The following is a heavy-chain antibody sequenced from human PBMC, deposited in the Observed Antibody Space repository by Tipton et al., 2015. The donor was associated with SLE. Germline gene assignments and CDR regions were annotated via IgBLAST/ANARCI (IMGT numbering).Heavy chain of an antibody. D-gene: IGHD3-22*01. V-gene: IGHV4-61*01. CDR1: GGSISSSSYY. Sequence: PGLVKPSETLSLTCNVSGGSISSSSYYWSWIRQPPGKGLEWIGYIYYSGSTNYNPSLKSRVTISVDTSKNQFSLKLSSVTAADTAVYYCARDRYYYDSSGYCDAFDIWGQGTMVTVSS. J-gene: IGHJ3*02. CDR3: ARDRYYYDSSGYCDAFDI. CDR2: IYYSGST.